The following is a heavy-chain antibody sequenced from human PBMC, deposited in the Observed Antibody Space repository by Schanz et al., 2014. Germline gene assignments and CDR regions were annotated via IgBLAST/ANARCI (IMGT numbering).Heavy chain of an antibody. D-gene: IGHD3-16*01. CDR1: GFTVSSNY. CDR2: IRYDGSKK. Sequence: VQLVESGGGLIQPGGSLRLSCAVSGFTVSSNYMSWVRQAPGKGLEWVTFIRYDGSKKYYVDSVKGRFTISRDNSKNTLYLQMNSLRVEDTAVYYCAKGGSSLDDWGQGTLVTVSS. J-gene: IGHJ4*02. V-gene: IGHV3-30*02. CDR3: AKGGSSLDD.